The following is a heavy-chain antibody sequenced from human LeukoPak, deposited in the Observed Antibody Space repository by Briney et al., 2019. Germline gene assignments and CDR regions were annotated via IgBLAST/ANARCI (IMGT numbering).Heavy chain of an antibody. CDR3: ASSNFADYDVYFDY. V-gene: IGHV3-23*01. Sequence: PGGSLRLSCAASGFTFSSYGMHWVRQAPGKGLEWVSDISGSGGSTYYADSVKGRFTISRDNSKNTLYLQMNSLRAEDTAVYFCASSNFADYDVYFDYWGQGTLVTVSS. CDR1: GFTFSSYG. D-gene: IGHD4-17*01. CDR2: ISGSGGST. J-gene: IGHJ4*02.